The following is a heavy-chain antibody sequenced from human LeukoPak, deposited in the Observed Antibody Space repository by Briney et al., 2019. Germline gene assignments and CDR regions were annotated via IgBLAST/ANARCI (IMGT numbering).Heavy chain of an antibody. CDR3: ASHEGWELLYYFDY. CDR2: ISSSSSYI. V-gene: IGHV3-21*01. Sequence: GGSLRLSCAASGFTFSSYSMNWVRQAPGKGLEWVSSISSSSSYIYYADSVKGRFTISRDNAKNSLYLQMNSLRAEDTAVYYCASHEGWELLYYFDYWGQGTLVTVSS. CDR1: GFTFSSYS. D-gene: IGHD1-26*01. J-gene: IGHJ4*02.